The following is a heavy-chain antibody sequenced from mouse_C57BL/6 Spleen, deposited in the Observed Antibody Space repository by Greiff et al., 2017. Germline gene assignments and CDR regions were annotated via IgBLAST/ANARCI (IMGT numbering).Heavy chain of an antibody. CDR3: AREGPYDGYYKYYAMDY. Sequence: VKLQQSGPELVKPGASVKISCKASGYAFSSSWMNWVKQRPGKGLEWIGRIDPGDGDTNYNGKFKGKATLTADKSSSTAYMQLSNLTSEDSAVYFCAREGPYDGYYKYYAMDYWGQGTSVTVSS. CDR1: GYAFSSSW. D-gene: IGHD2-3*01. V-gene: IGHV1-82*01. J-gene: IGHJ4*01. CDR2: IDPGDGDT.